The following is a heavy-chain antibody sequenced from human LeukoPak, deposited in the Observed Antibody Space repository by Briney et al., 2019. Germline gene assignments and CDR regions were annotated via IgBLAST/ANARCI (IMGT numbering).Heavy chain of an antibody. CDR2: IYFSGST. V-gene: IGHV4-39*01. D-gene: IGHD7-27*01. CDR1: GGSITSSSYY. CDR3: ARRNWVSGYYFDY. Sequence: SETLSLTCTVSGGSITSSSYYWGWIRQPPGKGLEWIGSIYFSGSTYHNPSLRSRVTISVDTSKNQFSLKLNSVTAADTAVYFCARRNWVSGYYFDYWGQGTLVTVSS. J-gene: IGHJ4*02.